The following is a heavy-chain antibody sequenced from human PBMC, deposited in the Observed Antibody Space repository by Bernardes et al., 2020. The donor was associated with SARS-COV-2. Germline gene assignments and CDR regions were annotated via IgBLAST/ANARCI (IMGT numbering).Heavy chain of an antibody. J-gene: IGHJ6*02. CDR3: TAMDA. CDR1: GFSFSHAW. CDR2: IKSNSDGGTT. Sequence: GGSLRRSCAASGFSFSHAWMSWVRQAPGKGLEWIGRIKSNSDGGTTDYAAPVEGRFYISRDDSKNMLYLQMNSLKTEDTALYYCTAMDAWGQGTTVTVSS. V-gene: IGHV3-15*01.